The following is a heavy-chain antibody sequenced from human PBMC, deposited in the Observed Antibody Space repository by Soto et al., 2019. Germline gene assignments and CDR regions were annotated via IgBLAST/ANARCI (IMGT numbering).Heavy chain of an antibody. CDR3: ARGDCSSTSCPIRY. J-gene: IGHJ4*02. CDR2: INSDGSST. CDR1: GFTFSSYW. V-gene: IGHV3-74*01. D-gene: IGHD2-2*01. Sequence: PGWSLRLSCAASGFTFSSYWMHWDRQAPGKGLVWVSRINSDGSSTSYADSVKGRFTISRDNAKNTLYLQMNSLRAEDTAVYYCARGDCSSTSCPIRYWGQGTLVTVSS.